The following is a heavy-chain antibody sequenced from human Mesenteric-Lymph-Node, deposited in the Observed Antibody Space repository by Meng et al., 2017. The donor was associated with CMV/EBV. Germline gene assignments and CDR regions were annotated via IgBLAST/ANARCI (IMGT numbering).Heavy chain of an antibody. CDR1: GFTFSDYY. CDR3: ARVLGYCSSTSCYEEGYYYGMDV. D-gene: IGHD2-2*01. V-gene: IGHV3-11*06. Sequence: GESLKISCAASGFTFSDYYMSWIRQAPGKGLELVASIQTRRSSTFYLDTVKGRFTISRDNAKNSLYLQMNSLRAEDTAVYYCARVLGYCSSTSCYEEGYYYGMDVWGQGTTVTVSS. CDR2: IQTRRSST. J-gene: IGHJ6*02.